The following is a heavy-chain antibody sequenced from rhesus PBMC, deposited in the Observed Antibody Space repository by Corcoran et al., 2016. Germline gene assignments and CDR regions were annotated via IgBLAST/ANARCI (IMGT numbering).Heavy chain of an antibody. J-gene: IGHJ6*01. CDR2: IYGGSRST. Sequence: QVQLQESGPGLVKPSETLSLTCAVSGGSISSNYWNWIRRPQGKGLAWIGRIYGGSRSTTYTPSLTSRVTISTDTSKNQFSLKLSSVTAADPAVYYCASAYGLDSWGQGVVVTVSS. CDR3: ASAYGLDS. V-gene: IGHV4-147*01. CDR1: GGSISSNY.